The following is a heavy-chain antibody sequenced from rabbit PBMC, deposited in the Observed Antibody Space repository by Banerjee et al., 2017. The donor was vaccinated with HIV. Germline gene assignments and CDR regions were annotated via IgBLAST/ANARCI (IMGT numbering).Heavy chain of an antibody. Sequence: QEQLEESGGGLVKPEGSLTLTCKASGFDFSSDAMCWVRQAPGKGLEWIGITYNGDGSTYYASWAKGRFTISKTSSTTVTLQMTSLTAADTATYFCARDLAGVIGWNFNVWGPGTLVTVS. CDR2: TYNGDGST. D-gene: IGHD4-1*01. J-gene: IGHJ4*01. CDR1: GFDFSSDA. CDR3: ARDLAGVIGWNFNV. V-gene: IGHV1S47*01.